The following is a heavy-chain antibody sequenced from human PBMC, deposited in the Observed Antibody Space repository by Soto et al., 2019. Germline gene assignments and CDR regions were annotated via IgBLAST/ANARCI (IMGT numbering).Heavy chain of an antibody. Sequence: TRSLTCTVSGYSISSGSCWAWIRQPPGKGPEWVASIYHGGTTFYNPSLKSRITISVDTYNNQFSLKLTSVTAADTAVYHCARVHVMVVAGSTFDYWGHGTLVTVSS. D-gene: IGHD6-19*01. CDR3: ARVHVMVVAGSTFDY. V-gene: IGHV4-38-2*02. CDR1: GYSISSGSC. CDR2: IYHGGTT. J-gene: IGHJ4*01.